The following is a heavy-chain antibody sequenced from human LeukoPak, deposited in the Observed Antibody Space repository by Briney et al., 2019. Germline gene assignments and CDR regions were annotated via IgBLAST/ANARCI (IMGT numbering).Heavy chain of an antibody. V-gene: IGHV3-30*04. CDR2: IPSDGSDK. J-gene: IGHJ6*03. CDR1: GFTFSHYA. CDR3: AREGHYDILTGYSPVEYYYYFMDV. D-gene: IGHD3-9*01. Sequence: GGSLRLSCAASGFTFSHYAIHWVRQAPGKGLEWVGVIPSDGSDKYHADSVKGRFTISRDNSKNTLYLQMNSLRPEDTAVYYCAREGHYDILTGYSPVEYYYYFMDVWGKGATVTVSS.